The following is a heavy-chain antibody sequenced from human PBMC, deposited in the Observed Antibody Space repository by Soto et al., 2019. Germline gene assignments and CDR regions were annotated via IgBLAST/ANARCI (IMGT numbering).Heavy chain of an antibody. CDR2: IKSKSDGGTT. Sequence: GGSLRLSCAASGFTFSSYAMHWVRQAPGKGLEWVGRIKSKSDGGTTDYAAPVKGTFTISRDDSKSTLYLQMNSLKTEDTAVYYCTTDGRTEPDYWGLGTLVTVSS. J-gene: IGHJ4*02. CDR1: GFTFSSYA. D-gene: IGHD1-26*01. V-gene: IGHV3-15*07. CDR3: TTDGRTEPDY.